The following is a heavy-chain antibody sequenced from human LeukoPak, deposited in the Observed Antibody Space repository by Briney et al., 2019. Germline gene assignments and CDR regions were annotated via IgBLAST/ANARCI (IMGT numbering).Heavy chain of an antibody. CDR1: GFTFSSYA. Sequence: GRSLRLSCAASGFTFSSYAMSWVRQAPGKGLEWVAFIRYDGSNKYYADSVKGRFTISRDNSKNTLYLQMNSLRAEDTAVYYCARGLGEYYDSSGPGGIWGQGTMVTVSS. CDR3: ARGLGEYYDSSGPGGI. J-gene: IGHJ3*02. D-gene: IGHD3-22*01. CDR2: IRYDGSNK. V-gene: IGHV3-30*02.